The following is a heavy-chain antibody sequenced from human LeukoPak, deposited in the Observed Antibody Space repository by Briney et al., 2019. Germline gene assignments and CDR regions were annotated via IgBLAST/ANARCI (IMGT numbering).Heavy chain of an antibody. CDR2: ISGSGGST. CDR1: GFTFSNYA. CDR3: AKGRVGMDV. Sequence: GGSLRLSCAASGFTFSNYARSWVRQAPGKGLEWVSGISGSGGSTYYADSVKGGFTISRENSKNTLYLQMNSLRAEDTAVYYCAKGRVGMDVWGQGTTVTVSS. J-gene: IGHJ6*02. V-gene: IGHV3-23*01.